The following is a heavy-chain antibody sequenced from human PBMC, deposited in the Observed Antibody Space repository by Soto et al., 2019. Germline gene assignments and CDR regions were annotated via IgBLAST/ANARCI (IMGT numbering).Heavy chain of an antibody. J-gene: IGHJ5*02. Sequence: PSETLSLTCTVSGGSISSGGFYWNWIRQHPGKGLEWIGYIYYSGITYYNPSLKSRVTISVDTSKNQFSLKLSSVTAADTAVYYCARSISPWGQGTLVTVSS. CDR1: GGSISSGGFY. CDR3: ARSISP. V-gene: IGHV4-31*03. D-gene: IGHD3-3*01. CDR2: IYYSGIT.